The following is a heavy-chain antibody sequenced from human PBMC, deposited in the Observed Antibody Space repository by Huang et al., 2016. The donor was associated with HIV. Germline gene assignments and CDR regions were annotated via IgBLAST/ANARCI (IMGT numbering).Heavy chain of an antibody. J-gene: IGHJ3*01. CDR2: SNHRGRT. Sequence: QVQLHQWGAGLLKPSETLSLTCGVAGGSINGYYGGLSRQPPGKGLGWIGQSNHRGRTDYNPSLKSRVNMSVDTSKYQFSLTLSSVSASDTAVYFCARPKLGAHDSFDVWGEGTMVTVSS. CDR1: GGSINGYY. CDR3: ARPKLGAHDSFDV. V-gene: IGHV4-34*01. D-gene: IGHD1-26*01.